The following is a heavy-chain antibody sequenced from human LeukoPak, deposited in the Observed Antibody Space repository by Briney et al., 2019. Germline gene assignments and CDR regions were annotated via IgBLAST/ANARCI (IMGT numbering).Heavy chain of an antibody. CDR3: AREGYYGSGSPPSLYFDY. Sequence: GGSLRLSCAASGFTFRNYVIHWVRQAPGKGLEWVAVTSSDLDVELYADSVKGRFTISRDNSRSTLYLQMNSLRPEDTAIYYCAREGYYGSGSPPSLYFDYWGQGTLVTVSS. CDR2: TSSDLDVE. D-gene: IGHD3-10*01. CDR1: GFTFRNYV. J-gene: IGHJ4*02. V-gene: IGHV3-30-3*01.